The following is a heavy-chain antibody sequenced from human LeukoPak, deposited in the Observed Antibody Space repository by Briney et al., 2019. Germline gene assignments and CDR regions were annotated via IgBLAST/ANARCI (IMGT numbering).Heavy chain of an antibody. J-gene: IGHJ4*02. CDR2: ISGSGAST. CDR3: AKHRFESGGYHSTD. CDR1: GFTFNSYA. D-gene: IGHD3-22*01. Sequence: GGSLRLSCAASGFTFNSYAISWVRQAPGKGLEWVSGISGSGASTYYADSVKGRFTISRDNSKNTLYLQMNSLRDEDTAVYYCAKHRFESGGYHSTDWGQGTLVTVSS. V-gene: IGHV3-23*01.